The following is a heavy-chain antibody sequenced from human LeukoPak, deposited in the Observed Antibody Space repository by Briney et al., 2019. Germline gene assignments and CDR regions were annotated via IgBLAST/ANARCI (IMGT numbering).Heavy chain of an antibody. J-gene: IGHJ1*01. CDR3: ASSDSGSYYFVYFQH. CDR1: GGTFSSYA. V-gene: IGHV1-69*13. Sequence: SVKVSCKASGGTFSSYAISWVRQAPGQGLEWMGGIIPIFGTANYAQKFQGRVTITADESTSTAYMELSSLRSEDTAVYYCASSDSGSYYFVYFQHWGQGTLVTVSS. D-gene: IGHD1-26*01. CDR2: IIPIFGTA.